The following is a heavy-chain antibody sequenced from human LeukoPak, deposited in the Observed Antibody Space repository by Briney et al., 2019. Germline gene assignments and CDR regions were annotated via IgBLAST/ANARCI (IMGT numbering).Heavy chain of an antibody. V-gene: IGHV3-21*01. Sequence: GGSLRLSCAASGFTFSSYSMNWVRQAPGKGLEWVSSISSSSYIYYADSVKGRFTISRDNAKNSLYLQMNSLRAEDTAVYYCARERRRWLQLTEVYYFDYWGQGTLVTVSS. CDR3: ARERRRWLQLTEVYYFDY. J-gene: IGHJ4*02. D-gene: IGHD5-24*01. CDR1: GFTFSSYS. CDR2: ISSSSYI.